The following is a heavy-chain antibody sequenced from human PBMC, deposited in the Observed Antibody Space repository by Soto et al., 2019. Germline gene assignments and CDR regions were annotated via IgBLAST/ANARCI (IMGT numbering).Heavy chain of an antibody. CDR2: ISSSGSTI. CDR3: ARDGGVVTATGHYYGMDV. J-gene: IGHJ6*02. CDR1: GFTFSTYE. Sequence: LRLSCAASGFTFSTYEMNWVRQAPGKGLEWVSYISSSGSTIYYADSVKGRFTISRDNAKNSLYLQMNSLRAEDTAVYYCARDGGVVTATGHYYGMDVWGQGTTVTVS. V-gene: IGHV3-48*03. D-gene: IGHD2-21*02.